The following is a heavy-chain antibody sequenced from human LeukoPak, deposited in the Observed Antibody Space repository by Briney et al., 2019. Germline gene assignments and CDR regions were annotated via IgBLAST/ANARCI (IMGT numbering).Heavy chain of an antibody. CDR2: INPNSGGT. V-gene: IGHV1-2*02. CDR3: ARDDFWSGYRP. Sequence: ASVKASCKASGYTFTGYYMHWVRQAPGQGLEWMGWINPNSGGTNYAQKFQGRVTMTRDTSISTAYMELSSLRSEDTAVYYCARDDFWSGYRPWGQGTLVTVSS. D-gene: IGHD3-3*01. CDR1: GYTFTGYY. J-gene: IGHJ4*02.